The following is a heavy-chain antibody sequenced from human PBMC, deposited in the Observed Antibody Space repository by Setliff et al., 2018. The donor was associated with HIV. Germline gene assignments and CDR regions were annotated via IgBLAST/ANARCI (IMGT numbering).Heavy chain of an antibody. D-gene: IGHD2-15*01. Sequence: SETLSLTCSVAGGSISSSTYYWGWIRQPPGKGLEWIGDIFYTGSTYYNPSLKSRVTISVDTSKNQFSLKLSSVTAADTAVYYCARHPPYCSGGSCYRGRGYYFAYWGQGTLVTVSS. CDR3: ARHPPYCSGGSCYRGRGYYFAY. V-gene: IGHV4-39*01. CDR2: IFYTGST. CDR1: GGSISSSTYY. J-gene: IGHJ4*02.